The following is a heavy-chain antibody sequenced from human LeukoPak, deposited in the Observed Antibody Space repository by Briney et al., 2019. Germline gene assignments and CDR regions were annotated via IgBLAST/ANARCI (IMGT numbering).Heavy chain of an antibody. CDR3: ARDRIAARLNYYYGMDV. CDR1: GGSVSSGSYY. CDR2: IYYSGST. D-gene: IGHD6-6*01. V-gene: IGHV4-61*01. Sequence: SETLSLTCTVSGGSVSSGSYYWGWIRQPPGKGLEWIGYIYYSGSTNYNPSLKSRVTISVDTSKNQSSLKLSSVTAADTAVYYCARDRIAARLNYYYGMDVWGQGTTVTVSS. J-gene: IGHJ6*02.